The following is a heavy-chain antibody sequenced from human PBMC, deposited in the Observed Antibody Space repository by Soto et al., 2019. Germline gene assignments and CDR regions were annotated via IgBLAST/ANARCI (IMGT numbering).Heavy chain of an antibody. CDR3: ARHSCLYGDYDRCYYMDV. CDR1: GYSFTSYW. CDR2: IYPGDSDT. Sequence: PGESLKISCKGSGYSFTSYWIGWVRQMPGKGLEWMGIIYPGDSDTRYSPSFQGQVTISADKSISTAYLQWSSLKASDTAMYYCARHSCLYGDYDRCYYMDVWGKGTTVTVSS. J-gene: IGHJ6*03. V-gene: IGHV5-51*01. D-gene: IGHD4-17*01.